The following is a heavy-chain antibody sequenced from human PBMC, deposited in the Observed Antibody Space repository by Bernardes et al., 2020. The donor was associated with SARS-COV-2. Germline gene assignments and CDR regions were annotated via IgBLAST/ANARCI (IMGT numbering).Heavy chain of an antibody. Sequence: GGSLRLSCAASGFTFSSYWMHWVRQAPGKGLVWVSRINSDGSSTSYADSVKGRFTISRDNAKNTLYLQMNSLRAEDTAVYYCARDRCSSTSCYTTEYFQHWGQGTLVTVSS. CDR1: GFTFSSYW. CDR3: ARDRCSSTSCYTTEYFQH. CDR2: INSDGSST. J-gene: IGHJ1*01. V-gene: IGHV3-74*01. D-gene: IGHD2-2*02.